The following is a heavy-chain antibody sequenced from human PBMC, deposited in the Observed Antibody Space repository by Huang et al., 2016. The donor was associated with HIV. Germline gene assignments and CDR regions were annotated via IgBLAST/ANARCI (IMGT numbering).Heavy chain of an antibody. V-gene: IGHV3-30*18. Sequence: VKLVESGGGVVKPGRSLRLACAASGFSFSTYGLHGVRQAPGKGVGCVAVILYDGSNKYYAHSVKGRFTISRDTSENKVYLQMNSLRHEDTAVYYCAKDGADEEWDIDYWGQGTLVTVSS. CDR1: GFSFSTYG. CDR3: AKDGADEEWDIDY. D-gene: IGHD1-26*01. CDR2: ILYDGSNK. J-gene: IGHJ4*02.